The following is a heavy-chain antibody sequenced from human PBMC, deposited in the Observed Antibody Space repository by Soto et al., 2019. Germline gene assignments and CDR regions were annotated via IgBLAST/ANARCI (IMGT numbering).Heavy chain of an antibody. D-gene: IGHD2-15*01. CDR2: IIPILGIA. CDR1: GGTFSSYT. Sequence: SVKVSCKASGGTFSSYTISWVRQAPGQGLEWMGRIIPILGIANYAQKFQGRVTITADKSTSTAYMELSSLRSEDTAVYYCARGPYCSGGSCYSSYYYYYGMDVWGQGTTVTVSS. J-gene: IGHJ6*02. CDR3: ARGPYCSGGSCYSSYYYYYGMDV. V-gene: IGHV1-69*02.